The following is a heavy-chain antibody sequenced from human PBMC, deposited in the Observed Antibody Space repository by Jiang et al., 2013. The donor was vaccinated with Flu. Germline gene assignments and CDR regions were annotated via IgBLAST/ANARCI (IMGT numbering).Heavy chain of an antibody. CDR2: IIPILGIA. J-gene: IGHJ6*02. D-gene: IGHD6-19*01. CDR1: GGTFSSYA. Sequence: SGAEVKKPGSSVKVSCKASGGTFSSYAISWVRQAPGQGLEWMGRIIPILGIANYAQKFQGRVTITADKSTSTAYMELSSLRSEDTAVYYCAGGPGEYSSGWYPNYYYGMDVWGQGTTVTVSS. CDR3: AGGPGEYSSGWYPNYYYGMDV. V-gene: IGHV1-69*04.